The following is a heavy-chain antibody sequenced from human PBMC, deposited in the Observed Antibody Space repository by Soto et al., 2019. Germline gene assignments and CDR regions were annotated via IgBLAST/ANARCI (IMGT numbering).Heavy chain of an antibody. V-gene: IGHV3-72*01. CDR1: GFTFSDHY. Sequence: EVQLVESGGGLVQPEGSLRLSCAASGFTFSDHYMDWVRQAPGKGLEWVGRIKNKANSYTTEYAAPVKGRFIISRDDSKNSVFLQTNRLKTDDPAVYYCIRVRLGRSRSADYCGQGILVTVSS. CDR3: IRVRLGRSRSADY. D-gene: IGHD6-19*01. J-gene: IGHJ4*02. CDR2: IKNKANSYTT.